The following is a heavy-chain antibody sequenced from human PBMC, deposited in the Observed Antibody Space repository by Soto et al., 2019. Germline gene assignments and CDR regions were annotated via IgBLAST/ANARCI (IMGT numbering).Heavy chain of an antibody. D-gene: IGHD3-16*01. CDR3: ARARAPEGDWFDP. J-gene: IGHJ5*02. V-gene: IGHV3-21*01. Sequence: GGSLRLSCAASGFTFSSYSMNWVRQAPGKGLEWVSSISSSSSYIYYADSVKGRFTISRDNAKNSLYLQMNSLRAEDTAVYYCARARAPEGDWFDPWGQGTLVTVSS. CDR1: GFTFSSYS. CDR2: ISSSSSYI.